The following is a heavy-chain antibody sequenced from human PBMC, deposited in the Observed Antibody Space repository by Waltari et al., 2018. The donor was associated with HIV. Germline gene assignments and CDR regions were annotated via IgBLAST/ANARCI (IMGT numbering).Heavy chain of an antibody. CDR1: GGTFSSYA. V-gene: IGHV1-69*01. J-gene: IGHJ6*02. CDR3: AEFTLLWGPPPYYYGMDV. Sequence: QVQLVQSGAEVKKPGSSVKVSCKASGGTFSSYAISWVRQAPGQGLEWMGGVIPIFGTAHYAQEFQGRVTITADESTSTAYMGLSILTSEDTAVYYCAEFTLLWGPPPYYYGMDVWGQGTTVTVSS. D-gene: IGHD7-27*01. CDR2: VIPIFGTA.